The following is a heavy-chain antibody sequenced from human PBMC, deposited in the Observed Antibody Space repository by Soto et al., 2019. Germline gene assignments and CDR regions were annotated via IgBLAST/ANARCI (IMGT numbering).Heavy chain of an antibody. Sequence: QVQLVQSGAEVKKPGASVKVSCKASGYTFTSYGISWVRQAPGQGLEWMGWISAYNGNTNYAQKLQGRVTMTTDTSTSTAYMELRSLRSDDTAAYYCASTYYYDSSGYYYGYFQHWGQGTLVTVSS. CDR1: GYTFTSYG. D-gene: IGHD3-22*01. CDR2: ISAYNGNT. J-gene: IGHJ1*01. V-gene: IGHV1-18*01. CDR3: ASTYYYDSSGYYYGYFQH.